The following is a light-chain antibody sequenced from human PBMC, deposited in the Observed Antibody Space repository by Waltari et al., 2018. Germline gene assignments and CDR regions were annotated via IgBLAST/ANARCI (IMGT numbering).Light chain of an antibody. J-gene: IGKJ2*01. Sequence: DIQLTQSPSFLSASVGDRVTITCRASQGISSYLAWYQQKTGEAPKLLISAASTLQSGVPSRFSGSGSGTEFTLTISSLQPEDFATYYCQQLNSFPYTFGQGTKLDIK. V-gene: IGKV1-9*01. CDR1: QGISSY. CDR2: AAS. CDR3: QQLNSFPYT.